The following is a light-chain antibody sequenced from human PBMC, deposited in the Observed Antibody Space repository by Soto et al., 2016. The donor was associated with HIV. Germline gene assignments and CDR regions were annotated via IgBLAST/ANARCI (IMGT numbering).Light chain of an antibody. V-gene: IGKV1-5*03. J-gene: IGKJ2*01. CDR2: KAS. CDR1: QSISSW. CDR3: QQYNSYPYT. Sequence: DIQMTQSPSTLSASVGDRVTITCRASQSISSWLAWYQQKPGKAPKLLIYKASSLESGVPSRFSGSGSGTEFTHTISSLQPDDFATYYCQQYNSYPYTFGQGTKAGDQT.